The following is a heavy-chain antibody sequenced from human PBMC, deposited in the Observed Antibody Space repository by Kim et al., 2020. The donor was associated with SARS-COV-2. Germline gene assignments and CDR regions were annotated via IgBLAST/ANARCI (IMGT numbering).Heavy chain of an antibody. CDR1: GESLSDYY. D-gene: IGHD2-2*01. Sequence: SETLSLTCAVFGESLSDYYWTWVRRPPGKGLEWIGEIIHSGSTNYNPSLKSRVTISSDTSKNQFSLKVTSLTAADTAVYYCARGRVGVVPSPILGLGPFWKYYYMDGWGRGATSPSP. CDR2: IIHSGST. J-gene: IGHJ6*03. V-gene: IGHV4-34*12. CDR3: ARGRVGVVPSPILGLGPFWKYYYMDG.